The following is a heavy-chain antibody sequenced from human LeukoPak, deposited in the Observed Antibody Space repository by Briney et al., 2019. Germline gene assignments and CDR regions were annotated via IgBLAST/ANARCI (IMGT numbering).Heavy chain of an antibody. V-gene: IGHV1-2*02. D-gene: IGHD6-19*01. CDR2: INPNSAGT. CDR1: GYTFTGYY. J-gene: IGHJ4*02. CDR3: AREDSGWYVDY. Sequence: ASVTVSCKASGYTFTGYYMHWVRHAPGQGLEWMGWINPNSAGTNYAQKFEGRVTMTRDTSISTAYMELSRLRSDATAVYYCAREDSGWYVDYWGQGTLVTVSS.